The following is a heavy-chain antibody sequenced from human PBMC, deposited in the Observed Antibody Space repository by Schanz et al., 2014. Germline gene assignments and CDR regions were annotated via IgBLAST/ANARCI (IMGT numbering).Heavy chain of an antibody. CDR2: VYMSAAST. CDR1: GFTVSSNY. CDR3: ARDEGSDGNTLAFDV. Sequence: EVQLVESGGGLVQPGGSLRLSCAASGFTVSSNYMSWVRQAPGKGLEWVSTVYMSAASTRYADSVKGRFIISRGSSKNTLLHQMNSLRPEDKALYFCARDEGSDGNTLAFDVWGQGTLVTVSS. D-gene: IGHD2-15*01. J-gene: IGHJ3*01. V-gene: IGHV3-66*01.